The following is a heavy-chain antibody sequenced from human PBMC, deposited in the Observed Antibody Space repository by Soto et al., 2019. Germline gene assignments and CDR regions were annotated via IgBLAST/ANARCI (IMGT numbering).Heavy chain of an antibody. CDR1: GFTFSSYG. CDR3: AKDQAVGALGDYYYGMDV. J-gene: IGHJ6*02. Sequence: GGSLRLSCAASGFTFSSYGMHWVRQAPGKGLEWVAVISYDGSNKYYADSVKGRFTISRDNSKNTLYLQMNSLRAEDTAVYYCAKDQAVGALGDYYYGMDVWGQGTTVTVSS. D-gene: IGHD1-26*01. V-gene: IGHV3-30*18. CDR2: ISYDGSNK.